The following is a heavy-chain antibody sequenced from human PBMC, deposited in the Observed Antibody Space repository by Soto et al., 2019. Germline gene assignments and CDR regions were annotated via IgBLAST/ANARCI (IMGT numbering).Heavy chain of an antibody. CDR1: GFTFSDHY. J-gene: IGHJ4*02. V-gene: IGHV3-72*01. Sequence: EVQLVESGGGLVQPGGSLRLSCAASGFTFSDHYMDWVRQAPGKGLEWVGRTRNKANRYTTEYAASVKGRFTISRDDSKNSLYLQMNSLKTEDTAVYYCAREGDKYFDYWGQGTLVTVSS. CDR2: TRNKANRYTT. D-gene: IGHD2-15*01. CDR3: AREGDKYFDY.